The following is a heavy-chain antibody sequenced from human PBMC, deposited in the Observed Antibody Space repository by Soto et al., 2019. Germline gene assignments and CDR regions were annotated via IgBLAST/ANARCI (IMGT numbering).Heavy chain of an antibody. D-gene: IGHD3-10*01. CDR2: IYYSGST. V-gene: IGHV4-39*01. CDR1: GGSISSSSYY. J-gene: IGHJ6*02. CDR3: ARLYYGSGSYYAYYYYGMDV. Sequence: PSETLSLTCTVSGGSISSSSYYWGWIRQPPGKGLEWIGSIYYSGSTYYNPSLKSRVTISVDTSKNQFSLKLSSVTAADTAVYYCARLYYGSGSYYAYYYYGMDVWGQGTTVT.